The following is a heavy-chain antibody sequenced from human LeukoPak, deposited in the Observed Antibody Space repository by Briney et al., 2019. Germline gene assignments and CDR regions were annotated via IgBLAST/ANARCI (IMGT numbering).Heavy chain of an antibody. D-gene: IGHD3-10*01. CDR1: GYTFTSYY. Sequence: ASVRVSCKASGYTFTSYYIHWVRQAPGQGLEWMGLINPSGGSTNYAQKFQGRVTMTRDTSTSTVYMELSSLRSDDTAVYYCARGPRITMVRGGQWYYYMDVWGKGTTVTISS. CDR2: INPSGGST. V-gene: IGHV1-46*01. CDR3: ARGPRITMVRGGQWYYYMDV. J-gene: IGHJ6*03.